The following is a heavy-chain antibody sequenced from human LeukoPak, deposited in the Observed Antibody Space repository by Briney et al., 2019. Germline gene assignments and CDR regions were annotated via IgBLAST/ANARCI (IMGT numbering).Heavy chain of an antibody. D-gene: IGHD2-2*02. CDR2: INPNSGGT. J-gene: IGHJ3*02. CDR1: GYTFTGYY. CDR3: ARGPAYCSSTSCYNDAFDI. V-gene: IGHV1-2*02. Sequence: GASVKVSCKASGYTFTGYYMHWVRQAPGQGLEWMGWINPNSGGTNYAQKFQSRVTMTRDTSITTAYMELSRLRSDDTAVYYCARGPAYCSSTSCYNDAFDIWGQGTMVTVSS.